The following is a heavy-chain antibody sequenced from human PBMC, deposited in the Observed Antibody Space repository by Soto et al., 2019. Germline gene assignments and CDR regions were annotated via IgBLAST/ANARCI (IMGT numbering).Heavy chain of an antibody. Sequence: PSETLSLTCTVSGGSISSYYWSWIRQPAGKGLEWIGRIYTSGSTNYNPSLKSRVTMSVDTSKNQFSLKLSSVTAADTAVYYCARDCYDSSGYYYAFDYCGQGTLVTVYS. CDR1: GGSISSYY. J-gene: IGHJ4*02. V-gene: IGHV4-4*07. CDR2: IYTSGST. CDR3: ARDCYDSSGYYYAFDY. D-gene: IGHD3-22*01.